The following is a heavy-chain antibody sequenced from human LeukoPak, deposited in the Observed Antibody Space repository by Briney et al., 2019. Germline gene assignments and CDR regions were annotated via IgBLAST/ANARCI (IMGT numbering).Heavy chain of an antibody. Sequence: GGSLRLSCAASGFTFSSYAMHWVRQAPGKGLEYVSAISSNGGSTYYANSVKGRFTISRDNSKNTLYLQMGSLRAEDMAVYYCAGYGSGTAPLGYWGQGTLVAVSS. D-gene: IGHD3-10*01. V-gene: IGHV3-64*01. CDR1: GFTFSSYA. J-gene: IGHJ4*02. CDR2: ISSNGGST. CDR3: AGYGSGTAPLGY.